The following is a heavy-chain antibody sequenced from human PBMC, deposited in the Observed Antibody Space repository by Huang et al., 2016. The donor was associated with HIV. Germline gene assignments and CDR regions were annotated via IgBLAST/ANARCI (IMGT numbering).Heavy chain of an antibody. D-gene: IGHD6-13*01. Sequence: QVQLVESGGGVVQPGRSLRTSCAASGFTFSSYGMHWVRQAPGKGLEWVAVISYDAKTKYYADSVKGRFSISIDNSKTTVYLQLNSLRLEDTAVYYCAKGGSAAAVLDFWGQGTLVTVSS. CDR2: ISYDAKTK. CDR1: GFTFSSYG. CDR3: AKGGSAAAVLDF. V-gene: IGHV3-30*18. J-gene: IGHJ4*02.